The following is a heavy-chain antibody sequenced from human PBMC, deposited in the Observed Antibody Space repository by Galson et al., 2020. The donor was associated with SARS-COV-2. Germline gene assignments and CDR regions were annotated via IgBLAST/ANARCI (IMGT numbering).Heavy chain of an antibody. J-gene: IGHJ4*01. Sequence: SETLSLTCTVSGGSITSDDSYWSWNRQHPKRGLEWIGYIFYSGFTYYSPSFKSRVTMSLDTSKNQFSLELNSVTAADTAVYYCASGLGGDYWGPGTLVTVSS. CDR3: ASGLGGDY. CDR1: GGSITSDDSY. D-gene: IGHD1-26*01. CDR2: IFYSGFT. V-gene: IGHV4-31*03.